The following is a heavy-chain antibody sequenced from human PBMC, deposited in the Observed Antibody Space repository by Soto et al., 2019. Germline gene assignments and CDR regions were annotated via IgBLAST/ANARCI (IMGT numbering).Heavy chain of an antibody. CDR2: IIPIFGTA. D-gene: IGHD6-19*01. CDR1: RVAFSKFI. Sequence: SVKVSCKASRVAFSKFIVTWVRQAPGLGLEWVGGIIPIFGTANYAQKFQGRVTITADESTSKSYMEVNNLRSEDTAVYYCAKVRYSSPMGYYYGMDVWGQGTTVTVSS. V-gene: IGHV1-69*13. J-gene: IGHJ6*02. CDR3: AKVRYSSPMGYYYGMDV.